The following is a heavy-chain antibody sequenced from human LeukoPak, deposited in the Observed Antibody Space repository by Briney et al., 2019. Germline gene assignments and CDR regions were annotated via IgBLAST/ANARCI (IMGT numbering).Heavy chain of an antibody. CDR3: AKEQLIPAYFGY. CDR1: GFTFSSYV. V-gene: IGHV3-23*01. D-gene: IGHD6-13*01. CDR2: ISGSGGTT. Sequence: PGGSLRLSCAASGFTFSSYVMSWVRQAPGKGLEWASAISGSGGTTYYADSVKGRFTISRDNSKNTLFLQMNSLRAEDTAVYYCAKEQLIPAYFGYGFQVTLVTVSS. J-gene: IGHJ4*02.